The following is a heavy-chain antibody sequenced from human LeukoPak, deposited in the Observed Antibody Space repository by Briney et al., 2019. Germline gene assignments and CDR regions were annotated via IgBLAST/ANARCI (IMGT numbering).Heavy chain of an antibody. D-gene: IGHD2-2*01. Sequence: GGSLRLSCAASGFTFSSYGMHWVRQAPGKGLEWVAFIRYDGSNKYYADSVKGRFTISRDNAKNSLYLQMNSLRAEDTAVYYCARVRRDIVVVPAANWFDPWGQGTLVTVSS. V-gene: IGHV3-30*02. CDR1: GFTFSSYG. CDR2: IRYDGSNK. J-gene: IGHJ5*02. CDR3: ARVRRDIVVVPAANWFDP.